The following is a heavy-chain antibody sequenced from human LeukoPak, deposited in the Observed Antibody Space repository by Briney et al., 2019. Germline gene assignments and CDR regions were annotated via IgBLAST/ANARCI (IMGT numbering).Heavy chain of an antibody. V-gene: IGHV4-59*08. D-gene: IGHD6-13*01. J-gene: IGHJ3*02. CDR1: GGSINISY. CDR3: ARSGVFTGYDAFDI. Sequence: SETLSLTCTVSGGSINISYWSWIRQPPGKGLEWVGYIYYRGSTNYNPSLKSRVTISVDTSKNQYSLKLSSVTAADTAVYYCARSGVFTGYDAFDIWGQGTRVTVSS. CDR2: IYYRGST.